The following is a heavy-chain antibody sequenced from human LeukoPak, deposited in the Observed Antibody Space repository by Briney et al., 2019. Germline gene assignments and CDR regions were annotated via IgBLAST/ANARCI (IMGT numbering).Heavy chain of an antibody. Sequence: GESLKISCKGSGYSLTSYWIGWVRQMPGKGLEWMGIIYPGDSDTRYSPSFQGQVTISADKSISTAYLQWSSLKASDTAMYYCARQGVGYDILTGYYNWFDPWGQGTLVTVSS. CDR1: GYSLTSYW. CDR3: ARQGVGYDILTGYYNWFDP. J-gene: IGHJ5*02. V-gene: IGHV5-51*01. CDR2: IYPGDSDT. D-gene: IGHD3-9*01.